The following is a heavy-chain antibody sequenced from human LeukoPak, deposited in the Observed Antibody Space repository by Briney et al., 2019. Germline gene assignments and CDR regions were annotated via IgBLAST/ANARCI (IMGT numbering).Heavy chain of an antibody. J-gene: IGHJ4*02. D-gene: IGHD3-10*01. CDR1: GYTFTGYF. CDR2: INPNSGGT. CDR3: ARGIWFGDPNSQFDY. Sequence: GASVKVSCKASGYTFTGYFMHWVRQAPGQGLEWMGWINPNSGGTNYAQKFQGWVTMTRDTSISTAYMELSRLRSDDTAVYYCARGIWFGDPNSQFDYWGQGTLVTVSS. V-gene: IGHV1-2*04.